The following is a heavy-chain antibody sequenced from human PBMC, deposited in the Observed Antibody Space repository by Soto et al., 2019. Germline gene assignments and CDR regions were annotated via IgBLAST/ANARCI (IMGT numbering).Heavy chain of an antibody. CDR2: ISAYNGNT. CDR3: ARIAFYYYDSSGRLDY. V-gene: IGHV1-18*01. J-gene: IGHJ4*02. CDR1: GYTFTSYG. Sequence: ASVKVSCKASGYTFTSYGISWVRQAPGQGLEWMGWISAYNGNTNYAQKLQGRVTMTTDTSTSTAYMELRSLRSDDTAVYYCARIAFYYYDSSGRLDYWGQGTLVTVS. D-gene: IGHD3-22*01.